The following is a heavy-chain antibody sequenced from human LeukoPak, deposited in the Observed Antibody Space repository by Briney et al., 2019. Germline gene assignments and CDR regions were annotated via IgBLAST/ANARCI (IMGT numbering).Heavy chain of an antibody. V-gene: IGHV3-13*01. D-gene: IGHD1-1*01. CDR2: IGAASDT. J-gene: IGHJ6*03. CDR3: ARGPPRGKYYYMDV. CDR1: GFTFSSFD. Sequence: GGSLRLSCAASGFTFSSFDVHWVRQPTGQGLEWVSTIGAASDTYYPGSVEGRFTLSRDNAKNSLYLQMNSLTAGDTAVYYCARGPPRGKYYYMDVWGKGTTVTVSS.